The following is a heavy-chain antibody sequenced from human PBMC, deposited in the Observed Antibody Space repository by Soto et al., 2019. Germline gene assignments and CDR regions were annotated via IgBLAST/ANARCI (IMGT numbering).Heavy chain of an antibody. CDR2: IYYTGTT. CDR3: GRATHTW. J-gene: IGHJ4*02. CDR1: GGSMNTYY. V-gene: IGHV4-59*01. D-gene: IGHD7-27*01. Sequence: SETLSLTCTVSGGSMNTYYWSWSRQPPGKGLEWIGYIYYTGTTNYDPSLKSRVTISLDTSKNQFSLKLTSVTAADTAVYYCGRATHTWGGQGSVVTVS.